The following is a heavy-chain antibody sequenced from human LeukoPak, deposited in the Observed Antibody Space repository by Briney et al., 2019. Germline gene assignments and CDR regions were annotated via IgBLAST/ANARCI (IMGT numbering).Heavy chain of an antibody. CDR3: ARGIYYYDSSGFFSVYGMDV. D-gene: IGHD3-22*01. V-gene: IGHV1-69*04. Sequence: GASVKVSCKASGGTFSSYAISWVRQAPGQGLEWMGRIIPILGIANYAQKFQGRVTITADKSTSTAYMELSSPRSEDTAVYYCARGIYYYDSSGFFSVYGMDVWGQGTTVTVSS. CDR2: IIPILGIA. J-gene: IGHJ6*02. CDR1: GGTFSSYA.